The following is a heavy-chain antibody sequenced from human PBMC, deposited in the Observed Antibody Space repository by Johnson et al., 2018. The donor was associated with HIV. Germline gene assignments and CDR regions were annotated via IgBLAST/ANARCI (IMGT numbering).Heavy chain of an antibody. Sequence: VQLLESGGGVVQPGRSLRLSCAATGFTLRTYGMHWVRQAPGKGLEWVAVISFDGNSRYYADSVKGRFTISRDNSKNTLYLQMNSLRAEDTAVYYCARGGGFRDAFDIWGQGTMVTVSS. J-gene: IGHJ3*02. V-gene: IGHV3-30*03. CDR3: ARGGGFRDAFDI. CDR1: GFTLRTYG. CDR2: ISFDGNSR. D-gene: IGHD3-16*01.